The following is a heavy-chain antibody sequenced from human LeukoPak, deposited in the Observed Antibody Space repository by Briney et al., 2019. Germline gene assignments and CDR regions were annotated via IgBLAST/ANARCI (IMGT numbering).Heavy chain of an antibody. Sequence: GGSLRLSCAASGFTFSSYAMSWVRQAPGKGLEWVSAISGSGGSTYYADSVKGRFTISRDNSKNTLYLQMNSLRAEDTAVYYCAKNPGPYYYYYGMDVWGQGTTVTVSS. J-gene: IGHJ6*02. CDR1: GFTFSSYA. V-gene: IGHV3-23*01. CDR3: AKNPGPYYYYYGMDV. CDR2: ISGSGGST.